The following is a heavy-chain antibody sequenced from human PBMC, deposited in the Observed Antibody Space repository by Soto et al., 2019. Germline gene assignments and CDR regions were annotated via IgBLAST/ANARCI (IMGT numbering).Heavy chain of an antibody. J-gene: IGHJ4*02. Sequence: EVQLVESGGGLVQPGGSLRLSCAASGFTFSSYWMHWVRQAPGKGLVWVSRINSDGSSTTYADSVKGRFTISRDNAKNTLYLQMNSLRAEDTAVYYCAKENYGDYFNFDYWGQGTLVTVSS. V-gene: IGHV3-74*01. CDR1: GFTFSSYW. CDR3: AKENYGDYFNFDY. D-gene: IGHD4-17*01. CDR2: INSDGSST.